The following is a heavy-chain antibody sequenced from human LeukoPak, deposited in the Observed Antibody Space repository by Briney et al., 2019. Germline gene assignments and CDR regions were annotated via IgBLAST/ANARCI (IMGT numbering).Heavy chain of an antibody. CDR2: IKQDGSEK. Sequence: GGSLRLSCAASGFTFSSYWMSWVRQAPGKGLEWVANIKQDGSEKYYVDSVKGRFTISRDNAKNSLYLQMNSLRAEDTAVYYCARDRNGQLVRPAPAYMDVWGKGTTVTISS. CDR1: GFTFSSYW. CDR3: ARDRNGQLVRPAPAYMDV. J-gene: IGHJ6*03. D-gene: IGHD6-13*01. V-gene: IGHV3-7*01.